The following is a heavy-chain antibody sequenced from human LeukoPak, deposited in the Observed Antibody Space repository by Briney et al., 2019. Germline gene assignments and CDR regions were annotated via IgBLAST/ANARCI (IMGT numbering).Heavy chain of an antibody. CDR1: GGTFSSYA. V-gene: IGHV1-69*05. Sequence: SSVKVSCKASGGTFSSYAISWVRQAPGQGLEWMGRIIAIFGTANYAQKFQGRVTITTDESKSTAYMELSNLRSEDTAVYYCARGETAMVTDYYYMDVWGKGTTVTVSS. CDR2: IIAIFGTA. J-gene: IGHJ6*03. D-gene: IGHD5-18*01. CDR3: ARGETAMVTDYYYMDV.